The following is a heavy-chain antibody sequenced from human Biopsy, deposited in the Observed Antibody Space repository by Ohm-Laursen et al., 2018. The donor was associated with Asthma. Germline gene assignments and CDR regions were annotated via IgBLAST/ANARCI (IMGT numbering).Heavy chain of an antibody. Sequence: SLRLSCTASGFTFDDYAMHRVRQAPGKGLEWVSGVSWNSGSIDYADSVKGRFTISRDNAKNSLYLQMNSLRGADTALYYCVKDIRLQLWGFDSWSQGTLVTVSS. CDR2: VSWNSGSI. CDR1: GFTFDDYA. V-gene: IGHV3-9*01. J-gene: IGHJ4*02. D-gene: IGHD6-13*01. CDR3: VKDIRLQLWGFDS.